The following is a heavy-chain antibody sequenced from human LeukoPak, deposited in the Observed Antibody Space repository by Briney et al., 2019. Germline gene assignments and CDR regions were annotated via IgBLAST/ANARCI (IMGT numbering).Heavy chain of an antibody. J-gene: IGHJ4*02. CDR3: ARDRCTSTSCYVDS. D-gene: IGHD2-2*01. Sequence: ASVKVSCKASGYTFTTYSITWVRQAPGQGLEWMGWISAYNGNTNYAQKFQGRVTMTTDTSTSTAYMELRSLGSDDTAVYYCARDRCTSTSCYVDSWGQGTLVTVSS. CDR2: ISAYNGNT. V-gene: IGHV1-18*01. CDR1: GYTFTTYS.